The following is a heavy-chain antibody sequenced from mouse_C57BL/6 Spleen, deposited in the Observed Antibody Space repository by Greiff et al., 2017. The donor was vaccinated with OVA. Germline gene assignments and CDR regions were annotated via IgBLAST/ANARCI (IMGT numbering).Heavy chain of an antibody. CDR2: IYPGDGDT. V-gene: IGHV1-82*01. D-gene: IGHD1-1*01. J-gene: IGHJ2*01. CDR3: ARSAYYYGSSIDY. CDR1: GYAFSSSW. Sequence: VKLVESGPELVKPGASVKISCKASGYAFSSSWMNWVKQRPGKGLEWIGRIYPGDGDTNYNGKFKGKATLTADKSSSTAYMQLSSLTSEDSAVYFGARSAYYYGSSIDYWGQGTTLTVSS.